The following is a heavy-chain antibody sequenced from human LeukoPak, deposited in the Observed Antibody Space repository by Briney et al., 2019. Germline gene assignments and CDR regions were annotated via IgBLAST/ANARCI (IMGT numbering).Heavy chain of an antibody. J-gene: IGHJ4*02. D-gene: IGHD5-18*01. Sequence: GGSLRPSCAVSTSTASSSCTSWDRPAPGSGLGWDSATHSGGNTYYADSLKGRFTISRDNSKNTLYLQMNSLRAEDTAVYYCARGGYSYGYTYFDYWGQGTLVTVSS. V-gene: IGHV3-53*01. CDR1: TSTASSSC. CDR3: ARGGYSYGYTYFDY. CDR2: THSGGNT.